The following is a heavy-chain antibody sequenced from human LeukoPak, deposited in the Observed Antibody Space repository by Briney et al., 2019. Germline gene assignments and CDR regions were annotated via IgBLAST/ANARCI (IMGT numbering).Heavy chain of an antibody. V-gene: IGHV3-7*01. CDR2: IQHDGSEQ. CDR1: GFTFRNYA. D-gene: IGHD6-19*01. Sequence: GGSLRLSCAASGFTFRNYAMAWVRQAPGKGLEWVANIQHDGSEQYYVDSVKGRFTISRDNTKKSLFLQINSLRAEDTAVYYCATPARGGSALPWGQGTLVTVSS. J-gene: IGHJ5*02. CDR3: ATPARGGSALP.